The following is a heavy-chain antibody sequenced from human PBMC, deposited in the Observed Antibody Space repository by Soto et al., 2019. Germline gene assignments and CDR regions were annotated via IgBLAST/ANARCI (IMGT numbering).Heavy chain of an antibody. CDR2: IYGSGRT. CDR3: ARSGKGVVRGPIGSPAGSFVP. Sequence: QVQLQESGPSLVRPSETLSLTCTVSGGSLRSFYWSWIRQPAGKGLEWVGSIYGSGRTTYNPSLKSRVTMYQALSLNHFSLNRSSVTAADTSVYFCARSGKGVVRGPIGSPAGSFVPWGRGTLVTVSS. D-gene: IGHD3-10*01. J-gene: IGHJ1*01. CDR1: GGSLRSFY. V-gene: IGHV4-4*07.